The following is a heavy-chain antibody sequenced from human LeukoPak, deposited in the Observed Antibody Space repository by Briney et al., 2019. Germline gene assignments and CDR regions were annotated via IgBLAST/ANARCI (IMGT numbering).Heavy chain of an antibody. CDR3: ARHESPGYCSGGSCPIGAYYFDY. CDR2: IYTSGST. Sequence: SETLSLTCTVSGGSISSYYWSWIRQPAGKGLEWIGRIYTSGSTNYNPSLKSRVTISVDTSKNQFSLKLSSVTAADTAVYYCARHESPGYCSGGSCPIGAYYFDYXGXGTLVTVSS. V-gene: IGHV4-4*07. J-gene: IGHJ4*02. CDR1: GGSISSYY. D-gene: IGHD2-15*01.